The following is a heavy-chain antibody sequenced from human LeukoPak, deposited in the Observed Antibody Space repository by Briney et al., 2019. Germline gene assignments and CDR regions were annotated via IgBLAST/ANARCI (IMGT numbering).Heavy chain of an antibody. CDR3: AKGQVPAAIRYYYYGMDV. J-gene: IGHJ6*02. V-gene: IGHV3-23*01. CDR1: GFTFSSYA. Sequence: GGSLRLSCAASGFTFSSYAMSWVRQAPGKGLEWVSAISGSGGSTYYADSVKGRFTISRDNSKNTLYLQMNSLRAEDTAVYYGAKGQVPAAIRYYYYGMDVWGQGTTVTVSS. D-gene: IGHD2-2*01. CDR2: ISGSGGST.